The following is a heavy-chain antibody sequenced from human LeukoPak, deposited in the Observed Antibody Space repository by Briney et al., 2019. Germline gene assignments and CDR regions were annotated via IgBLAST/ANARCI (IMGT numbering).Heavy chain of an antibody. CDR2: INWDGSSA. Sequence: GGSLRLSCAASGFSFDDYAMHWVRQAPGKGLEWVSLINWDGSSAYYADSVKGRFTISRDNSKNSLYLQMNSLRAEDTALYYCAKDTYSSTSGYFDYWGQGTLGTVSS. CDR3: AKDTYSSTSGYFDY. CDR1: GFSFDDYA. D-gene: IGHD6-6*01. V-gene: IGHV3-43D*03. J-gene: IGHJ4*02.